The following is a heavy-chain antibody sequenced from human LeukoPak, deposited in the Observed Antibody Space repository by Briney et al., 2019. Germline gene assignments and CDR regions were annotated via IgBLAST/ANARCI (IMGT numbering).Heavy chain of an antibody. D-gene: IGHD4-11*01. CDR1: GGSISSYY. Sequence: SETLSLTCSVSGGSISSYYWSWIRQPPGKGLEWIGYIYYSGSTNYNPSLTSRVTISVDTSKNQFSLKLSSVTAADTAVYYCARHAPMTTYDYWGQGTLVTVSS. V-gene: IGHV4-59*08. CDR2: IYYSGST. CDR3: ARHAPMTTYDY. J-gene: IGHJ4*02.